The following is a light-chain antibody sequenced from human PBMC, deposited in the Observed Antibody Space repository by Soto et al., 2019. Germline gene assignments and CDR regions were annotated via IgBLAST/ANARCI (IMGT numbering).Light chain of an antibody. V-gene: IGLV2-23*01. CDR2: EGS. J-gene: IGLJ2*01. CDR1: SSDVGSYNL. Sequence: QSALTKPASVSGSPGQSITISCTGTSSDVGSYNLVSWYQQQPGKAPKLMIYEGSKRPSGVSNRFSGSKSGNTASLTNSGLQAEDEADYYCCSYAGSSFVVFGGGTQLTV. CDR3: CSYAGSSFVV.